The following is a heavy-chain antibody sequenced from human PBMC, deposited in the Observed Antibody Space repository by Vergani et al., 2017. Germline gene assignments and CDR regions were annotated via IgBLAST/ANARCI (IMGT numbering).Heavy chain of an antibody. CDR3: ARRRPGYYDSSGYFDY. CDR2: IYHSGST. D-gene: IGHD3-22*01. V-gene: IGHV4-38-2*01. J-gene: IGHJ4*02. CDR1: GYSISSGYY. Sequence: QVQLQESGPGLVKPSETLSLTCAVSGYSISSGYYWGWIRQPPGKGLEWIGSIYHSGSTYDNPSLKSRVTISVDTSNNQFSLKLSSVTAADTAVYYCARRRPGYYDSSGYFDYWGQRTLVTVSS.